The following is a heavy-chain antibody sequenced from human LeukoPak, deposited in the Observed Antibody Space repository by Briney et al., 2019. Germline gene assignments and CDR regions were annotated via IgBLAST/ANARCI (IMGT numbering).Heavy chain of an antibody. Sequence: TSETLSLTCAVYGVSFSGYYWSWIRQPPGKGLEWIGEINHSGSTNYNPSLKSRVTISVDTSKNQFSLKLSSVTAADTAVYYCARIGGWSTPRWFDPWGQGTLVTVSS. CDR2: INHSGST. CDR1: GVSFSGYY. V-gene: IGHV4-34*01. D-gene: IGHD6-19*01. J-gene: IGHJ5*02. CDR3: ARIGGWSTPRWFDP.